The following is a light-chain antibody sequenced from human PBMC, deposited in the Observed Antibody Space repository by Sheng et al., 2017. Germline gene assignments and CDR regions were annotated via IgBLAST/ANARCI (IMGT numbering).Light chain of an antibody. CDR3: SSTTGSGTFV. J-gene: IGLJ1*01. V-gene: IGLV2-8*01. CDR2: EVS. CDR1: SSDVGGHNS. Sequence: QSALTQPPSASGSLGQSVTISCTGTSSDVGGHNSVSWYQQHPDKTPKLLISEVSKRPSGVPDRFSGSKSGNTASLTVSGLQAEDEADYYCSSTTGSGTFVFGTGT.